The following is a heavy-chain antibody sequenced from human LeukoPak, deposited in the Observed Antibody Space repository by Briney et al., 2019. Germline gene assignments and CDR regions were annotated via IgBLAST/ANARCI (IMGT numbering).Heavy chain of an antibody. CDR3: ARDLSGYSGYNSAF. V-gene: IGHV4-4*02. J-gene: IGHJ4*02. Sequence: ASETLSLICDVSGGSISSDYWWSWVRQSPGKGLEWIGEIYHSGSTNYNPSLKSRVTISVDNSKNQFSLNLSSVTAADTAVYYCARDLSGYSGYNSAFWGQGTLVTVSS. CDR2: IYHSGST. D-gene: IGHD5-12*01. CDR1: GGSISSDYW.